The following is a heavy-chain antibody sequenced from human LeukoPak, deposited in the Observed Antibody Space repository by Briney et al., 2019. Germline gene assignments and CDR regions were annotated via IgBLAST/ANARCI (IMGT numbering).Heavy chain of an antibody. D-gene: IGHD5-12*01. CDR2: IYPADSDT. V-gene: IGHV5-51*01. CDR1: GYSFTTYW. Sequence: GESLKISCKGYGYSFTTYWIGWVRQMPGKGLEWMGIIYPADSDTKYSPSFQGQGTISVDKSITTAYLQWSSLKASDSAIYYCARLVHSGYDLLGYWGQGTLVTVSS. J-gene: IGHJ4*02. CDR3: ARLVHSGYDLLGY.